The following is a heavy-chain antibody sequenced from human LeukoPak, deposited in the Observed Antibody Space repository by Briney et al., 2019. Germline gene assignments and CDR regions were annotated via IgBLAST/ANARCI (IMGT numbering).Heavy chain of an antibody. CDR2: INLNSGGT. V-gene: IGHV1-2*02. D-gene: IGHD6-19*01. J-gene: IGHJ6*02. CDR1: GYTFIGYY. Sequence: ASVKVSCKASGYTFIGYYMHWVRQAPGQGLEWMGWINLNSGGTNYAQKFQGRVTMTRDTSISTAYMELSRLRSGDTAVYYCAHMAGGYYYYGMDVWGQGTTVTVSS. CDR3: AHMAGGYYYYGMDV.